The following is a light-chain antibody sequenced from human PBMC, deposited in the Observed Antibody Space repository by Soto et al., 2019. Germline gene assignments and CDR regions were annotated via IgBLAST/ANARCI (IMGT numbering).Light chain of an antibody. V-gene: IGKV3-15*01. J-gene: IGKJ2*01. Sequence: EMVMTQSPATFSVSLGERVTFSCRASQSVSTNLAWYQHKVGQAPRLLIYAASTRATGIPSRFSGSGSGTEFALSISSLQSEDFAVYYCQQYDKWPYTFRQGTKLEIK. CDR3: QQYDKWPYT. CDR1: QSVSTN. CDR2: AAS.